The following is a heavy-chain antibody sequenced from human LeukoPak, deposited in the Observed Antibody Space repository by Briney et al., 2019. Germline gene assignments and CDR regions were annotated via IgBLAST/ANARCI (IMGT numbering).Heavy chain of an antibody. CDR3: ARHSGSYYYFDY. D-gene: IGHD1-26*01. CDR1: GVSISSYY. Sequence: SETLSLTCTVSGVSISSYYWSWLRQPPGKGLEWVGYIYYSGSTNYNPSLKSRVTISVDTSKNQFSLKLSSVSAADTAVYYCARHSGSYYYFDYWGQGTLVTVSS. CDR2: IYYSGST. J-gene: IGHJ4*02. V-gene: IGHV4-59*08.